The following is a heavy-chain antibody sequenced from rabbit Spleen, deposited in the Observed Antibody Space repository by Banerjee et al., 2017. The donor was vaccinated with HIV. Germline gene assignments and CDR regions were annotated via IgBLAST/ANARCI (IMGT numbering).Heavy chain of an antibody. J-gene: IGHJ6*01. CDR1: GIDLSNPG. Sequence: QSLEESGGDLVKPGASLTLTCKASGIDLSNPGVSWVRQAPGKGLEWIGLISFSSGKIYYATWAKGRFTISKTSSTTVTLQMTSLTVADTATYFCARDTSSSFSSYGMDLWGPGTLVTVS. CDR2: ISFSSGKI. V-gene: IGHV1S40*01. CDR3: ARDTSSSFSSYGMDL. D-gene: IGHD1-1*01.